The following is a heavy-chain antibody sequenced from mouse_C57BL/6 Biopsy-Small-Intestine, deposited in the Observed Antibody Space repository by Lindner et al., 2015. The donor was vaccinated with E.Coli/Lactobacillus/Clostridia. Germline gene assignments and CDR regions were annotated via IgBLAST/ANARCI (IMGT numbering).Heavy chain of an antibody. J-gene: IGHJ1*01. D-gene: IGHD2-13*01. CDR1: GYTFTGYV. V-gene: IGHV1-14*01. Sequence: VQLQESGPELVKPGASVKMSCKASGYTFTGYVIHWMKQKPGQGLEWIGYINPYNDGTQYNEKFKSKATLTSDKSSTTAYMELSSMTSEDSAVYYCAYGDHWYFGVWGAGTTVTVSS. CDR2: INPYNDGT. CDR3: AYGDHWYFGV.